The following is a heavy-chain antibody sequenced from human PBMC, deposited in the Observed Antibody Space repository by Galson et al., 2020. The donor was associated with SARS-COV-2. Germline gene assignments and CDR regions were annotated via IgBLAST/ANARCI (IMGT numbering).Heavy chain of an antibody. CDR1: GFTFDDYG. CDR2: INWNGGSK. V-gene: IGHV3-20*04. D-gene: IGHD6-19*01. CDR3: APLEGAVAGIVY. Sequence: GGSLRLSCAASGFTFDDYGMSWVRQAPGKGLEWVSGINWNGGSKGYADSVKGRFTISRDNAKNSLYLQMNSLRAEDTALYYCAPLEGAVAGIVYWGQGTLVTVSS. J-gene: IGHJ4*02.